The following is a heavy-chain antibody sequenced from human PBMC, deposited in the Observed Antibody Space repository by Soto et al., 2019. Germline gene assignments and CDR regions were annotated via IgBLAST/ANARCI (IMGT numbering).Heavy chain of an antibody. V-gene: IGHV3-13*01. CDR3: ARGGYSSSWSTTNYSYYGMDV. J-gene: IGHJ6*02. CDR1: VFTFSSYE. D-gene: IGHD6-13*01. Sequence: GGSLRLSCASSVFTFSSYEMHCVRQSTGKCLEWVSAIGTAGDTYYPGSVKGRFTISRENAKNSLYLQMNSLRAGDTAVYYCARGGYSSSWSTTNYSYYGMDVWGQGTTVSVSS. CDR2: IGTAGDT.